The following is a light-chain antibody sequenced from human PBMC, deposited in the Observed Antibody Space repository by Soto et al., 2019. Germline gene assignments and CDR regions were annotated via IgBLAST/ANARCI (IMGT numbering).Light chain of an antibody. CDR2: DVS. CDR3: QQYYGYLLT. V-gene: IGKV1-5*01. J-gene: IGKJ1*01. CDR1: QNIDTS. Sequence: DIKLTQSPSTLSASLGDSVTITCRASQNIDTSLAWYQHKPGKAPKLLMFDVSNLESGVPSRFSGSGSGTEFTLTISSVHSDDFATYYCQQYYGYLLTFGQGTKVDIK.